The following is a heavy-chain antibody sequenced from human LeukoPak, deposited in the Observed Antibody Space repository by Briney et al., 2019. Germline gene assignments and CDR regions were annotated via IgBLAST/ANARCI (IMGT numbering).Heavy chain of an antibody. CDR3: ARGVDIYLWFGEFFPIDY. D-gene: IGHD3-10*01. J-gene: IGHJ4*02. Sequence: ASVKVSCKASGYTFTSYGISWVRQAPGQGLEWMGWIRAYNGNTNYAQSLQGRVTMTTDTSTSTAYMELRSLRSDDTAVYYCARGVDIYLWFGEFFPIDYWGQGTLVTVSS. CDR1: GYTFTSYG. V-gene: IGHV1-18*01. CDR2: IRAYNGNT.